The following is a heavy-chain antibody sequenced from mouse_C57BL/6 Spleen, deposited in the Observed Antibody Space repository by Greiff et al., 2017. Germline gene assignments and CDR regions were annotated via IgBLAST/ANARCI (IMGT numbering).Heavy chain of an antibody. CDR1: GFTFSNYW. CDR2: IRLKSDSYAT. Sequence: EVKLVESGGGLVQPGGSMKLSCVASGFTFSNYWMNWVRQSPERGLEWVAQIRLKSDSYATHYAESVKGRFTISRDDSKSSVYLQRNNLRAEDTGIYYCTAWEARFAYGGQGTLVTVSA. V-gene: IGHV6-3*01. D-gene: IGHD4-1*01. J-gene: IGHJ3*01. CDR3: TAWEARFAY.